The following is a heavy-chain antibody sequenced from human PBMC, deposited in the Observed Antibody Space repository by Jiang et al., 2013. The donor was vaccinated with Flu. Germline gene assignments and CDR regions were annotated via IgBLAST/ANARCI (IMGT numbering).Heavy chain of an antibody. CDR3: ARRGYTFGLYYFDD. D-gene: IGHD5-18*01. CDR2: ISYTGST. Sequence: PGLVKPSETLSLTCTVSGGSISSNSDYWAWIRQPPGKGLEWIGSISYTGSTFYNPSLKSRLTISVDTSKNQFSLNLRSVTAADTAVYYCARRGYTFGLYYFDDWGQGARVTVSS. J-gene: IGHJ4*02. CDR1: GGSISSNSDY. V-gene: IGHV4-39*07.